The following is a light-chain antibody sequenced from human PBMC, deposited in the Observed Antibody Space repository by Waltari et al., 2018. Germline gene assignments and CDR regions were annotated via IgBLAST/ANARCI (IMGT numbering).Light chain of an antibody. V-gene: IGLV2-14*03. CDR1: TLDMGYYSY. J-gene: IGLJ3*02. Sequence: QSALPQPASVSGSPGQPITISCTGPTLDMGYYSYVSWYQQPLGSAPKLIIYDVRERPSGVSDRFSGAKYGNTASLIISGLQTDDEADYYCSSHTTRSTWVFGGGTKLTVL. CDR2: DVR. CDR3: SSHTTRSTWV.